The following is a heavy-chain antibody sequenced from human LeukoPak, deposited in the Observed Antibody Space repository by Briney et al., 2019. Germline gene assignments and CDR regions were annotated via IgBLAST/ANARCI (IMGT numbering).Heavy chain of an antibody. CDR2: ISTSSSYT. D-gene: IGHD1-26*01. V-gene: IGHV3-11*06. Sequence: GGSLRLSCAASGFTFSDYYMSWIRQAPGKGLEWISYISTSSSYTNYADSVKGRFTISRDNAKSSLYLKMNSLRAEDTAVYYCARRATRFSYYFDYWGQGTLVTVSS. CDR3: ARRATRFSYYFDY. CDR1: GFTFSDYY. J-gene: IGHJ4*02.